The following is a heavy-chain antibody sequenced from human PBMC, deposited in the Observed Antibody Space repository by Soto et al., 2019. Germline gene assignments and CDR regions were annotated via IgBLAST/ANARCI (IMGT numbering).Heavy chain of an antibody. D-gene: IGHD3-10*01. J-gene: IGHJ4*02. CDR1: DFDFSSYG. V-gene: IGHV3-30*03. CDR2: SSYDGRET. CDR3: ARDSGWPMLNFDN. Sequence: GGSLRLSCAASDFDFSSYGIHWVRQAPGKGLECVAASSYDGRETFYADSAKGRFTVSKEMSKNTACLQMNALRHEDTAVYFCARDSGWPMLNFDNCGEGTPVTVCS.